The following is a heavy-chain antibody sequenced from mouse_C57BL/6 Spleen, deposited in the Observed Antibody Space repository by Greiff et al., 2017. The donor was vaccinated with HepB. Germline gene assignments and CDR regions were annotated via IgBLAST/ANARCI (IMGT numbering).Heavy chain of an antibody. Sequence: EVQLQQSGTVLARPGASVKMSCKTSGYTFTSYWMHWVKQGPGQGLEWIGAIYPGNSDTSYNQKFKGKAKLTAVTSASTAYMELSSLTNEDSAVYYCTRPTSPGPFDYWGQGTTLTVSS. J-gene: IGHJ2*01. D-gene: IGHD2-10*01. V-gene: IGHV1-5*01. CDR1: GYTFTSYW. CDR2: IYPGNSDT. CDR3: TRPTSPGPFDY.